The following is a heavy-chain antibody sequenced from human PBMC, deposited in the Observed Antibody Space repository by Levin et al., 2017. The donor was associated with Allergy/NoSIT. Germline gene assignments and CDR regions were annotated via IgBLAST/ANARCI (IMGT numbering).Heavy chain of an antibody. Sequence: TSETLSLTCAVSGGSISSGGYSWSWIRQPPGKGLEWIGYIYHSGSTYYNPSLKSRVTISVDRSKNQFSLKLSSVTAADTAVYYCAREADGSGRGWFDPWGQGTLVTVSS. D-gene: IGHD3-10*01. J-gene: IGHJ5*02. V-gene: IGHV4-30-2*01. CDR2: IYHSGST. CDR3: AREADGSGRGWFDP. CDR1: GGSISSGGYS.